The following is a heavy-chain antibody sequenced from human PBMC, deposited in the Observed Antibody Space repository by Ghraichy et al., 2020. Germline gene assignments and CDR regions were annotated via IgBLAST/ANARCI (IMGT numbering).Heavy chain of an antibody. CDR3: ARHGMRYDFWSGYASPDYYYYYMDV. CDR2: IDPSDSYT. Sequence: GESLNISCKGSGYSFTSYWISWVRQMPGKGLEWMGRIDPSDSYTNYSPSFQGHVTISADKSISTAYLQWSSLKASDTAMYYCARHGMRYDFWSGYASPDYYYYYMDVWGKGTTVTVSS. CDR1: GYSFTSYW. V-gene: IGHV5-10-1*01. D-gene: IGHD3-3*01. J-gene: IGHJ6*03.